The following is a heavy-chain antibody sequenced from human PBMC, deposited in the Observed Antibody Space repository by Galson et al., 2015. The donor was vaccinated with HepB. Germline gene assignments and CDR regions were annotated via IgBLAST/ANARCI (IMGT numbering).Heavy chain of an antibody. CDR2: IIPIFGTA. CDR1: GGTFSSYA. CDR3: ARVLSWKLTIFGEREYYYYMDV. J-gene: IGHJ6*03. D-gene: IGHD3-3*01. V-gene: IGHV1-69*13. Sequence: SVKVSCKASGGTFSSYAISWVRQAPGQGLEWMGGIIPIFGTANYAQKFQGRVTITADESTSTAYMELSSLRSEDTAVYYCARVLSWKLTIFGEREYYYYMDVWGKGTTVTVSS.